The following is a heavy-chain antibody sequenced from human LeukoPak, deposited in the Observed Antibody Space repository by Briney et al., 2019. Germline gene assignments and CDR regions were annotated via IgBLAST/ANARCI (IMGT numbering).Heavy chain of an antibody. CDR1: GFTFSDYY. J-gene: IGHJ5*02. CDR2: ISNSGTTI. V-gene: IGHV3-11*04. D-gene: IGHD6-6*01. CDR3: AKVEYSSSSVWFDP. Sequence: GGSLRLSCAASGFTFSDYYMSWIRQAPGKGLEWISYISNSGTTIYYADSVKGRFTISRDNAKNTLYLQMNSLRAEDTAVYYCAKVEYSSSSVWFDPWGQGTLVTVSS.